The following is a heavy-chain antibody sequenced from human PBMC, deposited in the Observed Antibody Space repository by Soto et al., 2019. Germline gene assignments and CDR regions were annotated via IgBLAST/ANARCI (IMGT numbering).Heavy chain of an antibody. Sequence: QVQFVQSGAVVKRPGSSVTVSCKTSGDTFSKFAFSWVRQAPGQGLEWLGGIIPFLRTPSYAQPFRGRVTLMADQSNNSVLWELSSLTPADTAIYFCTMDGEKQMFLSPLADCGQGALITVSS. CDR1: GDTFSKFA. D-gene: IGHD2-21*01. CDR3: TMDGEKQMFLSPLAD. V-gene: IGHV1-69*01. J-gene: IGHJ4*02. CDR2: IIPFLRTP.